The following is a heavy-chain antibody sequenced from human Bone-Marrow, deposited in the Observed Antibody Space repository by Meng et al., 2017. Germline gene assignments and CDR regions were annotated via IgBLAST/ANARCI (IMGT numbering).Heavy chain of an antibody. Sequence: GESLKISCAATGFTFSSYAMSWVRQAPGKGLEWVSGITTSAETTYDVVSVKDLFTISRDNSKNTLYLQMNSLRAEDTAVYYCAKKGGNHEYDYWGQGTLVTVSS. D-gene: IGHD2/OR15-2a*01. V-gene: IGHV3-23*01. CDR3: AKKGGNHEYDY. J-gene: IGHJ4*02. CDR1: GFTFSSYA. CDR2: ITTSAETT.